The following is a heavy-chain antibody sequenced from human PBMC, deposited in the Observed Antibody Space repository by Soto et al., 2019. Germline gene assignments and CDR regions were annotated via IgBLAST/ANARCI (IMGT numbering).Heavy chain of an antibody. CDR1: SGSIYNVYW. J-gene: IGHJ4*02. V-gene: IGHV4-4*02. CDR2: TSHDGVT. D-gene: IGHD6-19*01. Sequence: SETPSLTCAVSSGSIYNVYWWSWFHQSPGKGLEWIGETSHDGVTNYNPSLEGRVTISIDKSKNQFSLDLNSVSAADTAIYYCARSIAGAGTTLFDFWGQRALVTVSS. CDR3: ARSIAGAGTTLFDF.